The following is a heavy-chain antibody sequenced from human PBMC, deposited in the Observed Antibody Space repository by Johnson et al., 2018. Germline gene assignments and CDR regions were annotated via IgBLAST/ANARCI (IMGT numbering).Heavy chain of an antibody. D-gene: IGHD6-13*01. CDR3: ARVRAAGTHNYYYYMDV. Sequence: VQLQESGGGLVQPGGSLRLSCAASGFTFSSYDMHWVRQATGKGLEWVSAIGTAGDTYYPGSVKGRFTISRENAKNSLYLKMNSLRAGDTAVYYCARVRAAGTHNYYYYMDVWGKGTTVTVSS. J-gene: IGHJ6*03. CDR1: GFTFSSYD. CDR2: IGTAGDT. V-gene: IGHV3-13*01.